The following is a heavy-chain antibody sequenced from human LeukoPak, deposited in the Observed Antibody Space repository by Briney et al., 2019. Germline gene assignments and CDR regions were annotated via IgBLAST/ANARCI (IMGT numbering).Heavy chain of an antibody. CDR1: GFTFSYYW. CDR3: ARGYTCGY. CDR2: IKEDGSEK. Sequence: PGGSLRLSCAASGFTFSYYWMSWVRQAPGKGLEWVANIKEDGSEKNYADSVKGRFTISRDNAKNSLYPQMNSLRAEDTAVYYCARGYTCGYWGQGTLVIVSS. D-gene: IGHD5-18*01. J-gene: IGHJ4*02. V-gene: IGHV3-7*04.